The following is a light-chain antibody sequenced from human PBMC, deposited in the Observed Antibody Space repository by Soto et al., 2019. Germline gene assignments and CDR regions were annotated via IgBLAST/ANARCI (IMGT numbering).Light chain of an antibody. CDR2: AAS. J-gene: IGKJ3*01. CDR3: QKSYSIPPT. Sequence: DIQMTQSPSSLSASVGDRVTITCRASQSISSYLNWYRQKQGKAPELLIYAASSLQSGVPSRFSGSGSGTDFTLTISSLQPEDFATYYCQKSYSIPPTFGPGTKVDIK. V-gene: IGKV1-39*01. CDR1: QSISSY.